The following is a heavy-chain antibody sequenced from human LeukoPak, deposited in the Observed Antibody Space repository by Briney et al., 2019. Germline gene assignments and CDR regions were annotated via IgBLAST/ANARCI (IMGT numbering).Heavy chain of an antibody. CDR3: ARAAPCSGVTCYRPFDY. CDR2: INHSGST. D-gene: IGHD2-15*01. J-gene: IGHJ4*02. CDR1: GGSISSYY. Sequence: PSETLSLTCTVSGGSISSYYWSWIRQPPGKGLEWIGEINHSGSTNYNPSLKSRVTISVDTSKNQFSLKLSSVTAADTAVYYCARAAPCSGVTCYRPFDYWGQGNLVIVSS. V-gene: IGHV4-34*01.